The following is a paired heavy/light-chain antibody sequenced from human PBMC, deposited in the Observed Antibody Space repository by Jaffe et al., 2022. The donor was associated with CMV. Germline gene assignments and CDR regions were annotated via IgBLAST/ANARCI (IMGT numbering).Heavy chain of an antibody. CDR3: ARGASSGRGIAFDI. V-gene: IGHV4-59*01. CDR1: GGSISNYY. J-gene: IGHJ3*02. Sequence: QVQLQESGAGLVKPSETLSLTCSLSGGSISNYYWSWIRLPPGKGLEWIGYIHDSGSTNYNPSLKTRVTMSIDTPKNQFSLEVRSVTPADTAVYYCARGASSGRGIAFDIWGQGTTVTIFS. D-gene: IGHD3-16*01. CDR2: IHDSGST.
Light chain of an antibody. V-gene: IGKV1-39*01. J-gene: IGKJ1*01. CDR2: AAS. Sequence: DIQMTQSPSSLSASVGDRVTITCRASQSATSYLHWYQHEPGKAPKLLISAASNLQSGVPSRFSGSGSGTDYTLTISGLQPEDTATYYCQQSYGTPWTFGQGTKVEIK. CDR1: QSATSY. CDR3: QQSYGTPWT.